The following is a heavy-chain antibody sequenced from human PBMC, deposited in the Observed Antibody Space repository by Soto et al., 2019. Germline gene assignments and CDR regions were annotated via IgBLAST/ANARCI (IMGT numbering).Heavy chain of an antibody. D-gene: IGHD3-10*01. CDR1: GFTFSSYW. V-gene: IGHV3-7*03. CDR3: ARDWVLLWFGESGEDAFDI. J-gene: IGHJ3*02. Sequence: EVQLVESGGGLVQPGGSLRLSCAASGFTFSSYWMSWVRQAPGKGLEWVANIKQDGSEKYYVDSVKGRFTISRDNAKNSLYLQMNSLRAEDTTVYYCARDWVLLWFGESGEDAFDIWGQGTMVTVSS. CDR2: IKQDGSEK.